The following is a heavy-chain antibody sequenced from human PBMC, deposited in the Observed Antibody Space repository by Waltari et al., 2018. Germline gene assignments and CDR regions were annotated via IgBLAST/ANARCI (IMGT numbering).Heavy chain of an antibody. CDR2: IRNRVYGGTT. J-gene: IGHJ4*02. V-gene: IGHV3-49*04. CDR3: TRDLASTYGDALDY. CDR1: GFTCRDYG. D-gene: IGHD4-17*01. Sequence: LIESGGGLVQPGRSLRLSCRVSGFTCRDYGMSWVRQAPGKGLEWVGFIRNRVYGGTTEYAASVRGRFSISRDDSKGIVYLQMNSLKTEDTAVYYCTRDLASTYGDALDYWGQGVLVTVSS.